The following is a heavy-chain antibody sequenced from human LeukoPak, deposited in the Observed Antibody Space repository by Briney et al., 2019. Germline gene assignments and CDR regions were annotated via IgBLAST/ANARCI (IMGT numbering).Heavy chain of an antibody. CDR3: ASGGSSGWYELSYFDY. CDR1: GFTFSSYE. Sequence: GGSLRLSCAASGFTFSSYEMNWVRQAPGEGLEWVSYISSSGSTIYYADSVKGRFTISRDNAKNSLYLQMNSLRSDDTAVYYCASGGSSGWYELSYFDYWGQGTLVTVSS. D-gene: IGHD6-19*01. V-gene: IGHV3-48*03. J-gene: IGHJ4*02. CDR2: ISSSGSTI.